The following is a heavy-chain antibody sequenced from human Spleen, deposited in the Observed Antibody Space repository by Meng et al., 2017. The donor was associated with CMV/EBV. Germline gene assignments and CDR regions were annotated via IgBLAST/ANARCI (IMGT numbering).Heavy chain of an antibody. CDR2: INHSGST. V-gene: IGHV4-34*01. J-gene: IGHJ6*02. Sequence: GSLRLSCAVYGGSFSGYYWSWIRQPPGKGLEWIGEINHSGSTNYNPSLKSRVTISVDTSKNQFSLKLSSVTAADTAVYYCARVGYCSSTSCYSGGGMDVWGQGTTVTVSS. CDR1: GGSFSGYY. CDR3: ARVGYCSSTSCYSGGGMDV. D-gene: IGHD2-2*01.